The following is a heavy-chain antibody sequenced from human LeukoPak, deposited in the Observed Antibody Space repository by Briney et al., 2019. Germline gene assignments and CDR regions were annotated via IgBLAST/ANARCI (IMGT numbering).Heavy chain of an antibody. CDR1: GGTFSSYA. CDR2: IIPIFGTA. Sequence: SVKVSCKASGGTFSSYAISWVRQAPGQGLEWMGGIIPIFGTANYAQKFQGRVTITADESTSTAYVELSSLRSEDTAVYYCARSVFGVYYWYGMDVWGQGTTVTVSS. CDR3: ARSVFGVYYWYGMDV. D-gene: IGHD3-3*01. V-gene: IGHV1-69*13. J-gene: IGHJ6*02.